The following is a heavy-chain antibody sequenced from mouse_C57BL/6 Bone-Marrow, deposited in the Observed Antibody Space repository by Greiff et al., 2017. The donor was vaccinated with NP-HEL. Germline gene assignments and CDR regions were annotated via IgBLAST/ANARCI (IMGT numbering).Heavy chain of an antibody. CDR2: IDPSDSYT. J-gene: IGHJ2*01. CDR3: ASSGGILGRDFDY. CDR1: GYTFTSYW. V-gene: IGHV1-69*01. D-gene: IGHD4-1*01. Sequence: QVQLQQPGAELVMPGASVKLSCKASGYTFTSYWMHWVKQRPGQGLEWIGEIDPSDSYTNYNQKFKGKSTLTVDKSSSTAYMQLSSLTSEDSAVYYCASSGGILGRDFDYWGQGTTLTVSS.